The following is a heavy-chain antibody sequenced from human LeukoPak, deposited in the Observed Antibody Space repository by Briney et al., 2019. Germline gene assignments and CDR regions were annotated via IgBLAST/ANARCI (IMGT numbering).Heavy chain of an antibody. CDR3: ARDGHYYDSSGSRFDY. D-gene: IGHD3-22*01. Sequence: PGGSLRLSCAASGFTFSSYSMNWVRQAPGKGLEWVSSISSSSSYIYYADLVKGRFTISRDNAKNSLYLQMNSLRAEDTAVYYCARDGHYYDSSGSRFDYWGQGTLVTVSS. CDR1: GFTFSSYS. J-gene: IGHJ4*02. CDR2: ISSSSSYI. V-gene: IGHV3-21*01.